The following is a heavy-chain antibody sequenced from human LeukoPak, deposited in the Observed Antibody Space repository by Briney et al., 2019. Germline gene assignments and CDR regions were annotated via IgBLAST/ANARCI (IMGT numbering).Heavy chain of an antibody. CDR3: ARTRPYSSDWFDP. CDR2: ISSSSSYI. J-gene: IGHJ5*02. Sequence: GGSLRLSCAASGFTFSSYSMNWVRQAPGKGLEWVSSISSSSSYIYYADSVKGRFTISRDNARNTLYLQMNSLRADDTAMYYCARTRPYSSDWFDPWGQGTLVTVSS. D-gene: IGHD6-19*01. CDR1: GFTFSSYS. V-gene: IGHV3-21*01.